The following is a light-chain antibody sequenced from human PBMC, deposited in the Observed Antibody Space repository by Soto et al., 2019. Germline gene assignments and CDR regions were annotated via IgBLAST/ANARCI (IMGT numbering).Light chain of an antibody. J-gene: IGKJ1*01. Sequence: EIVMTQSPATLSVSPGERATLSCRASQSVGGNLAWYQQKPGQPPRLLIYAASSRPTCIPARFSGSGSWTDFTLPISSLQSEDFAVYYCHQYNNWPPWTFGQGNKVEIK. V-gene: IGKV3-15*01. CDR1: QSVGGN. CDR3: HQYNNWPPWT. CDR2: AAS.